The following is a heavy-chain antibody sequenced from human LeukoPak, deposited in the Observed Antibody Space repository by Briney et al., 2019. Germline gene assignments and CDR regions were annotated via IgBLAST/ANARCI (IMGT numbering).Heavy chain of an antibody. V-gene: IGHV3-33*07. CDR2: IWYDGSNK. D-gene: IGHD2-8*01. J-gene: IGHJ6*03. CDR1: GFTFNSYA. Sequence: GGSLRLSCIPSGFTFNSYAMFWVRQAPGKGLEWVSLIWYDGSNKYYADSVKGRFTISRDNSKNTLFLQMNSLRAEDTAVYYCARDGYCTNGVCYRYYYYYYMDVWGKGTTVTVSS. CDR3: ARDGYCTNGVCYRYYYYYYMDV.